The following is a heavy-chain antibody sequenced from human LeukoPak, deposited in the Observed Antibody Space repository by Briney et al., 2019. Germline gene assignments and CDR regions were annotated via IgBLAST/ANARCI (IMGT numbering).Heavy chain of an antibody. Sequence: ETLSLTCTVSGGSISSSSYYWGWIRQPPGKGLEWVANIQEDGKKENYVDSVRGRFTISRDNAKNSIYLQMNSLRVEDTAVYYCAKGIVGGGDDYWGQGTLVIVSS. CDR1: GGSISSSSYY. D-gene: IGHD2-21*02. CDR3: AKGIVGGGDDY. CDR2: IQEDGKKE. V-gene: IGHV3-7*01. J-gene: IGHJ4*02.